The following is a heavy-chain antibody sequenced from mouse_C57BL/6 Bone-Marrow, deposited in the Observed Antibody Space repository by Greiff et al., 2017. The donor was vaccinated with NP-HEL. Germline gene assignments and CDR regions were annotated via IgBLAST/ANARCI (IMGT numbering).Heavy chain of an antibody. V-gene: IGHV1-85*01. J-gene: IGHJ2*01. CDR2: IYPRDGST. CDR3: AREAYGYDEYYFDY. Sequence: VQLQQSGPELVKPGASVKLSCKASGYTFTSYDINWVQQRPGQGLEWIGWIYPRDGSTKYNEKFKGKATLTVDTSSSTAYMELHSLTSEDSAVYFCAREAYGYDEYYFDYWGQGTTLTVSS. CDR1: GYTFTSYD. D-gene: IGHD2-2*01.